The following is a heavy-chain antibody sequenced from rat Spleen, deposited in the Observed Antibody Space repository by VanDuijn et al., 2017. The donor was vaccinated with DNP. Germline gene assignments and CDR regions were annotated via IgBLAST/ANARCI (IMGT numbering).Heavy chain of an antibody. CDR2: ISFSGIT. V-gene: IGHV3-1*01. J-gene: IGHJ2*01. Sequence: EVQLQESGPGLVKPSQSLSLTCSVTGYSITTNYWGWVRKFPGNKLEYIGHISFSGITNYNPSLKSRISITRDTSKNQFFLHLNSVTTEDTATYYCARWVWYFDYWGQGVMVTVSS. CDR1: GYSITTNY. CDR3: ARWVWYFDY.